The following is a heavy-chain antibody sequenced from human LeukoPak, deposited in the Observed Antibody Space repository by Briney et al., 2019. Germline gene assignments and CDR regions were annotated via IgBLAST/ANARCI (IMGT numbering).Heavy chain of an antibody. CDR2: IYHSGNT. CDR1: GYSISSSYY. CDR3: ARVGTGSDASDI. Sequence: SETLSLTCSVSGYSISSSYYWGWIRQPPGKGLEWIGSIYHSGNTYYNPSLKSRVTISVDTSKNQFSLKLSSVTAADTALYYCARVGTGSDASDIWGQGTMVTVSS. J-gene: IGHJ3*02. V-gene: IGHV4-38-2*02. D-gene: IGHD3/OR15-3a*01.